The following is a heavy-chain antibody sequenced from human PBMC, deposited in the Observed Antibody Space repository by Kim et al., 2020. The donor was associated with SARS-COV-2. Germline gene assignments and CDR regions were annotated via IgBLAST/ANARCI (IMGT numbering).Heavy chain of an antibody. Sequence: GGSLRLSCAASGFTFNNHAMSWVRQAPGKGLEWVSIVSGIGDKTDYADSVKGRFTISRDNSKNMLYLQMNSLRVEDTAVYSCAPLGGYGSGNLDHWGQGT. CDR1: GFTFNNHA. CDR3: APLGGYGSGNLDH. J-gene: IGHJ4*02. CDR2: VSGIGDKT. D-gene: IGHD3-10*01. V-gene: IGHV3-23*01.